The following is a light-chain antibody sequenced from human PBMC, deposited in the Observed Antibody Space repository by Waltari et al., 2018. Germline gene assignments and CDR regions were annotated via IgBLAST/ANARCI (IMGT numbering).Light chain of an antibody. J-gene: IGKJ3*01. CDR1: QSVNNY. Sequence: EIVLTQSPGTLSLSPGERATLSCRASQSVNNYLAWFQHKPGQAPRLLIHGASSRATGIPDRISGSGSGTDFTLTISGLEPQDFAVYYCQQYSSSPLTFGPGTKVDIK. CDR2: GAS. V-gene: IGKV3-20*01. CDR3: QQYSSSPLT.